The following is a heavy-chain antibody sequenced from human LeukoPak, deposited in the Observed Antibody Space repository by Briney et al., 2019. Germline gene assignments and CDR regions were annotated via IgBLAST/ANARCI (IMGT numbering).Heavy chain of an antibody. V-gene: IGHV3-30-3*01. CDR2: ISYDGSNK. CDR1: GFTFSSYA. D-gene: IGHD6-19*01. Sequence: TGGSLRLSCAASGFTFSSYAMHWVRQAPGKGLEWVAVISYDGSNKYYADSVKGRFTISRDNSKNTLYLQMNSLRAEDTAVYYCARDLAVAGAFDYWGQGTLVTVSS. J-gene: IGHJ4*02. CDR3: ARDLAVAGAFDY.